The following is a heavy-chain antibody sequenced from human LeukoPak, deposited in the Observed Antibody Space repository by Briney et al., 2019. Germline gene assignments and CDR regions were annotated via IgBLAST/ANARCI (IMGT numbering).Heavy chain of an antibody. J-gene: IGHJ6*04. CDR3: ARDALEVVAATRGELLEAEDYYYGMDV. V-gene: IGHV3-30*04. Sequence: GGSLRLSCAASGFTFSSYAMHWVRQAPGKGLEWVAVISYVGSNKYYADSVKGRFTISRDNSKNTLYLQMNSLRAEDTAVYYCARDALEVVAATRGELLEAEDYYYGMDVWGKGTTVTVSS. D-gene: IGHD2-15*01. CDR1: GFTFSSYA. CDR2: ISYVGSNK.